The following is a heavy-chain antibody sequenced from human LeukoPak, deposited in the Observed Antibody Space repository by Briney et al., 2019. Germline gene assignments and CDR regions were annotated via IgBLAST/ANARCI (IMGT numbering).Heavy chain of an antibody. CDR2: VHTSGSP. CDR1: GGSTSRHY. Sequence: PSETLSLTCDVSGGSTSRHYWSWIRLPAGKGLEWIGRVHTSGSPDYSPSLKSRVTMSVDTSKNQVPLRLSSMTAADTAVYFCARVSYNAGSFISGGWFDPWGQGIRVTVSS. CDR3: ARVSYNAGSFISGGWFDP. V-gene: IGHV4-4*07. J-gene: IGHJ5*02. D-gene: IGHD3-10*01.